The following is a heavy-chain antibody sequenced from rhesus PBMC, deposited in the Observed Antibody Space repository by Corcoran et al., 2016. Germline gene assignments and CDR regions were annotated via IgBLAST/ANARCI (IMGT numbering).Heavy chain of an antibody. D-gene: IGHD3-16*01. Sequence: EVQLVQSGAEVKKPGASVKISCKASGYTFTDYYLHWVRQAPGKGLEWMGRVDPEDGEADYAQKFQDRVTITADTSTDTAYMELSSLRSEDTAMYYCATPGGITIVVDPPWLGYWGQGVLVTVSS. V-gene: IGHV1-111*02. CDR3: ATPGGITIVVDPPWLGY. J-gene: IGHJ4*01. CDR1: GYTFTDYY. CDR2: VDPEDGEA.